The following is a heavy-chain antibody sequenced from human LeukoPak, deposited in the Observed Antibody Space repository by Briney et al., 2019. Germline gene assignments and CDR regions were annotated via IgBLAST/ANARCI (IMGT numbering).Heavy chain of an antibody. CDR1: GYTFTGYY. Sequence: ASVKVSCKASGYTFTGYYIHWVRQAPGQGLEWMGWISPNSGGTKYAQSFQGRVTMTRDTSSNTAHMELSRLRSDDTAVYYCARGDCSVNGCHGGHWFDPWGRGTLVTVSS. CDR2: ISPNSGGT. V-gene: IGHV1-2*02. D-gene: IGHD2-15*01. J-gene: IGHJ5*02. CDR3: ARGDCSVNGCHGGHWFDP.